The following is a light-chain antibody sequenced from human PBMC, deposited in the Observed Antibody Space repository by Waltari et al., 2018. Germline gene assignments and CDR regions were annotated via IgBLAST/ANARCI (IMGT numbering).Light chain of an antibody. Sequence: EIVMTQSPATLSVSPGERATLSCRASQSVSSNLAWYQHKPGQAPRLLIYGASTRATGIPAMFSGSGSGTEFTLTISSLQSEDFAVYYCQQYNNWPPTFGQGTKVEIK. J-gene: IGKJ1*01. CDR1: QSVSSN. CDR2: GAS. CDR3: QQYNNWPPT. V-gene: IGKV3-15*01.